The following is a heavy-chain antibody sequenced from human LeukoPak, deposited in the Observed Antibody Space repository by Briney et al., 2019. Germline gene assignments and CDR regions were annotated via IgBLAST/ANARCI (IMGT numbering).Heavy chain of an antibody. J-gene: IGHJ6*02. V-gene: IGHV1-8*01. CDR1: GYAFTSYD. CDR2: MNPNSGNT. D-gene: IGHD3-16*01. CDR3: ASKGDDNQACYYYYGMDV. Sequence: ASVKVSCKASGYAFTSYDVNWVRQATGQGREWRGWMNPNSGNTGYAQKFQGRVTMTRNTSTSTAYVELSSLRSEDTAVYYCASKGDDNQACYYYYGMDVWGQGTMVTVSS.